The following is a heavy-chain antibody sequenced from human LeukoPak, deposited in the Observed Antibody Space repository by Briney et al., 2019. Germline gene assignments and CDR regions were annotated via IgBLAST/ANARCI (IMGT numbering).Heavy chain of an antibody. D-gene: IGHD2-2*01. Sequence: SVKVSCKASGGTFSSYAISWVRQAPGQGLEWMGGIIPIFGTANYAQKFQGRVTITADESTSTAYMELSSLRFEDTAVYYCACCSSTSCPTGDWYFDLWGRGTLVTVSS. CDR2: IIPIFGTA. CDR3: ACCSSTSCPTGDWYFDL. J-gene: IGHJ2*01. CDR1: GGTFSSYA. V-gene: IGHV1-69*01.